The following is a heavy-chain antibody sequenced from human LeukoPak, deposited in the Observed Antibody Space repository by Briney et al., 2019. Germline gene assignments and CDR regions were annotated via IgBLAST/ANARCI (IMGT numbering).Heavy chain of an antibody. CDR2: IYYSGST. CDR3: ARERTYYDFWSGYYTASLAGDAFDI. Sequence: SETLSLTCTVSGGSISSGDYYWSWIRQPPGKGLEWIGYIYYSGSTYYNPSLKSRVTISVDTSKNQFSLKLSSVTAADTAVYYCARERTYYDFWSGYYTASLAGDAFDIWGQGTMVTVSS. J-gene: IGHJ3*02. V-gene: IGHV4-30-4*08. D-gene: IGHD3-3*01. CDR1: GGSISSGDYY.